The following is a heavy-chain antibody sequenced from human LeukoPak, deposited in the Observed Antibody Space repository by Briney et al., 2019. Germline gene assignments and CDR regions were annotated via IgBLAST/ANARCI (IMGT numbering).Heavy chain of an antibody. J-gene: IGHJ4*02. Sequence: PGGSLRLSCAASGFTFSSYWMSWVRQAPGKGLEWVANIKQDGSEKYYVDSVKGRFTISRDNAKNSLYLQMNSLRAEDTAVYYCARYTPDLTKRGYSYGHSFDYWGQGTLVTVSS. D-gene: IGHD5-18*01. CDR1: GFTFSSYW. V-gene: IGHV3-7*01. CDR3: ARYTPDLTKRGYSYGHSFDY. CDR2: IKQDGSEK.